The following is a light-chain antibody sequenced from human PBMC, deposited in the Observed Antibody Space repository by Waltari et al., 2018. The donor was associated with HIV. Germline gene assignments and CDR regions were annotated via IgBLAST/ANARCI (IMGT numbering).Light chain of an antibody. V-gene: IGLV7-43*01. CDR1: TGPVANGHY. CDR2: SST. CDR3: MLFFRTSYL. Sequence: QTVVTQEPSLTVSPGGTITLTCSSATGPVANGHYVNWFQQKPGQPPRPLIYSSTRRHPLTPERFSASLVGDRAALTLSNVWPEDQADYYCMLFFRTSYLFGGGTK. J-gene: IGLJ2*01.